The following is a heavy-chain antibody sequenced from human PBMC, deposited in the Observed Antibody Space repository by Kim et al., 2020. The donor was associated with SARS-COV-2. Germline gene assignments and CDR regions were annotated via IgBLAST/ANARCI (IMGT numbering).Heavy chain of an antibody. V-gene: IGHV3-53*01. CDR3: AREGDYYFDD. Sequence: GATHCADSVKARFTTSRDNSKTPLYLQLNGLRAEDTAVYYCAREGDYYFDDWGQGTLVTVSS. J-gene: IGHJ4*02. CDR2: GAT.